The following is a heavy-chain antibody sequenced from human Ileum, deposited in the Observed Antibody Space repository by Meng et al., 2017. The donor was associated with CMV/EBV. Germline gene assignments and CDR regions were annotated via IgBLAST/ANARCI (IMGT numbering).Heavy chain of an antibody. CDR2: IRYDGSNK. D-gene: IGHD4-23*01. CDR1: GFTFSSYA. J-gene: IGHJ4*02. CDR3: AKGLTYGGNIDY. Sequence: VQRVGAGGGLVQPWGSLSFSCAASGFTFSSYAMHWVRQAPGKGLEWVAFIRYDGSNKYYADSVKGRFTISRDNSKNTLYLQMNSLRAEDTAVYYCAKGLTYGGNIDYWGQGTLVTVSS. V-gene: IGHV3-30*02.